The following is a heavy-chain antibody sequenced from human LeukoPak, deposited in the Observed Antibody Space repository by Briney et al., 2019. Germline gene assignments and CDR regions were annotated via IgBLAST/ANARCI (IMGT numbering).Heavy chain of an antibody. CDR2: ISSGGTFV. Sequence: GGSLRLSCTGSGFTFSSYTLRWVRQAPGKELEWVSSISSGGTFVFYADSVTGRFTISRDNAGKFLYLQIDSLRAEDTAVYYCATLGCAGENCPRAGRALGGYWGQGSLVTVS. V-gene: IGHV3-21*01. CDR3: ATLGCAGENCPRAGRALGGY. CDR1: GFTFSSYT. D-gene: IGHD2-21*01. J-gene: IGHJ4*02.